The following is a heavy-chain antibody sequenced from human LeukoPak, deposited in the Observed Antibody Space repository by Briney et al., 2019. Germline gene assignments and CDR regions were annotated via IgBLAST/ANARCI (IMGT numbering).Heavy chain of an antibody. V-gene: IGHV3-21*04. CDR1: GFTFNRYS. Sequence: GGSLRLSCAASGFTFNRYSMNWVRQAPGKGLAWVSSISTSSSYIYYADSVKGRFTISRDNARNSLYLQMNSLRAEDTAVYYCAKATSPVHSRNWFDSWGQGTLVTVSS. CDR2: ISTSSSYI. CDR3: AKATSPVHSRNWFDS. J-gene: IGHJ5*01. D-gene: IGHD6-13*01.